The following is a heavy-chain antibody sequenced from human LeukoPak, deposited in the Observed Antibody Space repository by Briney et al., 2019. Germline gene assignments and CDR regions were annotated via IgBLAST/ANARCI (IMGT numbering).Heavy chain of an antibody. CDR2: ISAYNGNT. J-gene: IGHJ4*02. CDR1: GGTFSSYG. CDR3: ARRNEDYGDVDY. Sequence: ASVKVSCKASGGTFSSYGISWVRQAPGQGLEWMGWISAYNGNTNYAQKLQGRVTMTTDTSTSTAYMELGSLRSDDTAVYYCARRNEDYGDVDYWGQGTLVTVSS. V-gene: IGHV1-18*01. D-gene: IGHD4-17*01.